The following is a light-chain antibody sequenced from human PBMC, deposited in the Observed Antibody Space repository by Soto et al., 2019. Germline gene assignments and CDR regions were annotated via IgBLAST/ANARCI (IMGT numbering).Light chain of an antibody. CDR1: QSVTNNF. J-gene: IGKJ2*01. CDR2: GAS. CDR3: QQHAVSVYT. Sequence: EIVMTQSPGTLSLSPGERATLSCRASQSVTNNFLAWFQQRPGQAPRLLIYGASSRATGIPDRFSGSGSGTDFTLTISRLEPEDSAFYYCQQHAVSVYTFGQGTKLEIK. V-gene: IGKV3-20*01.